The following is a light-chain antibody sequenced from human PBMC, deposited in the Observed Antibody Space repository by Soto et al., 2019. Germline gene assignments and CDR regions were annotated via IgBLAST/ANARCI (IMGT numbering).Light chain of an antibody. J-gene: IGKJ1*01. CDR2: GAS. CDR3: QQYNNWPRT. CDR1: QSVSSN. Sequence: EIVMTQSPATLSVSPGERATLSCRASQSVSSNLAWYRQKPGQAPRLLIYGASTRATGTPARFSGSGSGTESTLTISSLQSEDFAVYYCQQYNNWPRTFGQGTKV. V-gene: IGKV3-15*01.